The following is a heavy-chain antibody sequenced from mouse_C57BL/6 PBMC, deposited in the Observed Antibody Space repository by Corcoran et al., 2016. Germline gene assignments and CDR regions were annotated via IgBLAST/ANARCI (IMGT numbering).Heavy chain of an antibody. CDR2: INPYNGGT. CDR1: GYTFTDYY. Sequence: EVQLQQPGPVLVKPGASVKMSCKASGYTFTDYYMNWVKQSHGKSLEWIGVINPYNGGTSYNQKFKGKATLTVDKSSSTAYMELNSLTSEDSAVYYCAREYYSYFDYWGQGTTLTVSS. V-gene: IGHV1-19*01. CDR3: AREYYSYFDY. J-gene: IGHJ2*01. D-gene: IGHD2-12*01.